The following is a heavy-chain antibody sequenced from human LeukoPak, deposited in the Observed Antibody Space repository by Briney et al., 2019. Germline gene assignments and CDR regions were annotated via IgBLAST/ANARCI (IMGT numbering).Heavy chain of an antibody. CDR2: IIPIFGTA. D-gene: IGHD3-10*01. CDR3: ARVFARGGEISGSYYYY. V-gene: IGHV1-69*05. J-gene: IGHJ4*02. CDR1: GGTSSTYA. Sequence: SVKVSCKASGGTSSTYAINWVRQAPGQGLEWMGGIIPIFGTANYAQKFQGRVTISTDESTSTAYMELSSLISEDTAVYYCARVFARGGEISGSYYYYWGQGTLVTVSS.